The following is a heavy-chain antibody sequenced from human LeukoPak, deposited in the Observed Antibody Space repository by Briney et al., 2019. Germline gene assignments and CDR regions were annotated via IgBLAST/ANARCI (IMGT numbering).Heavy chain of an antibody. CDR3: AKSSYSIFDY. CDR1: GVSISSYY. Sequence: KPSETLSLTCTVSGVSISSYYWSWIRQPPGKGLEWIGYIYYSGSTNYNPSLKSRVTISVDTSKNQFSLKLSSVTAADTAVYYCAKSSYSIFDYWGQGTLVTVSS. CDR2: IYYSGST. D-gene: IGHD5-18*01. J-gene: IGHJ4*02. V-gene: IGHV4-59*08.